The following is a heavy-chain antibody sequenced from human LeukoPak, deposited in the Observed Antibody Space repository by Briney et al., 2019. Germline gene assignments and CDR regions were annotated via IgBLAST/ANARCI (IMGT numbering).Heavy chain of an antibody. CDR1: EFTFSAYW. D-gene: IGHD1-26*01. CDR2: IKEDGRET. CDR3: ARVTRNSGRHPSLFDN. Sequence: QAGGSLRFSCAASEFTFSAYWMSWVRQAPGKGLEWVANIKEDGRETYYVDSVKGRFTISRDNAKNSLYLRVNSLRAEDTAVYYCARVTRNSGRHPSLFDNWGQGTLVIVSS. J-gene: IGHJ5*02. V-gene: IGHV3-7*01.